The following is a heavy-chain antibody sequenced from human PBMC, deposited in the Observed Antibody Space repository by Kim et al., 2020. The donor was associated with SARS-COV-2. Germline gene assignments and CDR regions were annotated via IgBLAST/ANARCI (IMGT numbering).Heavy chain of an antibody. CDR1: GLTVSTNY. V-gene: IGHV3-66*01. J-gene: IGHJ5*02. D-gene: IGHD1-26*01. Sequence: GGSLRLSCTASGLTVSTNYMSWVRQAPGKGPEWLSVIYSGGSTYYTDSVRGRFTISRDTSKNTLYLQMDSLRAEDTAVYYCTRDYNTVEATGRDWFDPWGQGTLVTVSS. CDR2: IYSGGST. CDR3: TRDYNTVEATGRDWFDP.